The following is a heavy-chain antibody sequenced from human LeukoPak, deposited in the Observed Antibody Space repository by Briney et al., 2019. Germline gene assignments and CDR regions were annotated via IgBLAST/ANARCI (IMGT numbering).Heavy chain of an antibody. Sequence: GGSLRLSCAASGFTFRSNWMNWVRQAPGKGLEWVAHVQPDGSAKIYADSVKGRFTICRDNAKDSAYLQMNSLRVEDTAVYYCARDFFGWSSLGHWGQGTLVTVSS. V-gene: IGHV3-7*01. CDR1: GFTFRSNW. J-gene: IGHJ1*01. CDR3: ARDFFGWSSLGH. D-gene: IGHD6-19*01. CDR2: VQPDGSAK.